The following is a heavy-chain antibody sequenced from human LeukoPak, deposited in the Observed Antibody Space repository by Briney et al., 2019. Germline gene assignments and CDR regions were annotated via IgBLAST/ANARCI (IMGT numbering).Heavy chain of an antibody. V-gene: IGHV1-2*02. CDR2: INPNSGGT. D-gene: IGHD2-2*01. CDR3: ARGLYCSSTSCYRFDP. J-gene: IGHJ5*02. CDR1: GYTFTGYY. Sequence: ASVKVSCKASGYTFTGYYMHWVRQAPGQGLERMGWINPNSGGTNYAQKFQGRVTMTRDTSISTAYMELSRLRSDDTAVYYCARGLYCSSTSCYRFDPWGQGTLVTVSS.